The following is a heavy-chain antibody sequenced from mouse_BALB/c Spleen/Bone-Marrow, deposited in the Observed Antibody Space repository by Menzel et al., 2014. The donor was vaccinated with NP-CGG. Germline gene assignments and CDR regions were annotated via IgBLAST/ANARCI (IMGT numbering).Heavy chain of an antibody. CDR2: ISCYNGAS. CDR1: GYSFTGYY. D-gene: IGHD2-1*01. J-gene: IGHJ2*01. CDR3: ARRRDGTNYFDY. Sequence: VVKTGASVKISCKASGYSFTGYYMHWIKQSHGKSLEWIGYISCYNGASGYNQKFKGKATFTVDTSSTMAYMQFNSLTSEDSAVYYCARRRDGTNYFDYWGQGTTLTVSS. V-gene: IGHV1S34*01.